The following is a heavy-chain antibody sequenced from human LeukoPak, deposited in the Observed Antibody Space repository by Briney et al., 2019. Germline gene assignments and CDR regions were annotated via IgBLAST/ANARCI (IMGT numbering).Heavy chain of an antibody. Sequence: PGGSLRLSCAASGFTFSSYSMNWVRQAPGKGLEWVSSISSSSSYIYYADSVKGRFTISRDNAKNSLYLQMNSLRAEDTAVYYCARGSLRFLGRVRPYYFDYWGQGTLVTVSS. V-gene: IGHV3-21*01. J-gene: IGHJ4*02. D-gene: IGHD3-3*01. CDR1: GFTFSSYS. CDR3: ARGSLRFLGRVRPYYFDY. CDR2: ISSSSSYI.